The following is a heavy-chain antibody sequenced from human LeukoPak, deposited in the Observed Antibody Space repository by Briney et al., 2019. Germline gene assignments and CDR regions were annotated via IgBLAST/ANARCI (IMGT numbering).Heavy chain of an antibody. J-gene: IGHJ3*02. D-gene: IGHD5-12*01. CDR2: ISGSGGST. V-gene: IGHV3-23*01. CDR1: GFTFSSYA. CDR3: AKHWSPPHYDPKRPHAFDI. Sequence: GGSLRLSCAASGFTFSSYAMSRVRQAPGTGLGWVSAISGSGGSTYYADSVKGRFTISRDNSKNTLYLQMNSLRAEDTAVYYCAKHWSPPHYDPKRPHAFDIWGQGTMVTVSS.